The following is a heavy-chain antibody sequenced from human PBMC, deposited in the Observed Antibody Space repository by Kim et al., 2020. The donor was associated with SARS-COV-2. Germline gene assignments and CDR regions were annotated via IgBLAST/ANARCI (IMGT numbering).Heavy chain of an antibody. CDR3: AKDFQEDYGDYCYNGMDV. V-gene: IGHV3-33*06. Sequence: VKGRFTLYRDNSKNTLYLQKNSLRAEDTAVYYCAKDFQEDYGDYCYNGMDVWGQGTAVTVSS. D-gene: IGHD4-17*01. J-gene: IGHJ6*02.